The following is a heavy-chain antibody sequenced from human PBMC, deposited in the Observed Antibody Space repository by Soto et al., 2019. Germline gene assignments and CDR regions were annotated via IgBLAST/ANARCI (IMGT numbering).Heavy chain of an antibody. CDR2: INHSGNN. D-gene: IGHD2-21*02. V-gene: IGHV4-34*01. J-gene: IGHJ3*02. CDR1: GGSFSTYY. Sequence: PSETLSLTCVVSGGSFSTYYYNWIRQPPGKELEWIGEINHSGNNNYSPSLKSRVTMSLDTSKNQFSLKLTSVTAADTAVYYCAPGGSNDCQVAFDIWDQVTMVTVS. CDR3: APGGSNDCQVAFDI.